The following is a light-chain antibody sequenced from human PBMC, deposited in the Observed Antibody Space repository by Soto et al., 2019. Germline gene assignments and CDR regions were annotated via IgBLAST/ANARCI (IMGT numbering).Light chain of an antibody. CDR1: QTISSW. CDR2: KAS. CDR3: QHYNSYSEA. V-gene: IGKV1-5*03. Sequence: DIHMTQAPSRIYLSXEDWVTIAXXASQTISSWLAWYQQKPGKAPKLLIYKASTLKSGVPSRFSGSGSGTEFTLTISSLQPDDFATYYCQHYNSYSEAFGQGTKVDIK. J-gene: IGKJ1*01.